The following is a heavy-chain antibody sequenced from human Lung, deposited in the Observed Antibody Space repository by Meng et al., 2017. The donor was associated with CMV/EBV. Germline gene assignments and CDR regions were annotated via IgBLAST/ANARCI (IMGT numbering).Heavy chain of an antibody. Sequence: SXXVSXKASGGTFSRYAISWVRQAPGQGLEWMAGIIPIFGTTNYAQKFQGRVTVTTDESTSTGYMELSSLRSEDTAVYYYARGLEYNWNDGEYYEYNTYVWGQGXTVTVSS. CDR2: IIPIFGTT. CDR3: ARGLEYNWNDGEYYEYNTYV. CDR1: GGTFSRYA. J-gene: IGHJ6*02. V-gene: IGHV1-69*05. D-gene: IGHD1-1*01.